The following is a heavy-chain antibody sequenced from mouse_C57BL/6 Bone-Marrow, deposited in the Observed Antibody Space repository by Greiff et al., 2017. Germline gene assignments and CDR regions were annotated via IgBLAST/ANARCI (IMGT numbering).Heavy chain of an antibody. V-gene: IGHV5-6*01. Sequence: EVKVVESGGDLVKPGGSLKLSCAASGFTFSSYGMSWVRQTPDKRLEWVATISSGGSYTYYPDSVNGRFTISRDNAKNTLYLPMSSLKSEDTAMYYCARHPIITTVVANFDYWGQGTTLTVSS. CDR2: ISSGGSYT. J-gene: IGHJ2*01. CDR3: ARHPIITTVVANFDY. D-gene: IGHD1-1*01. CDR1: GFTFSSYG.